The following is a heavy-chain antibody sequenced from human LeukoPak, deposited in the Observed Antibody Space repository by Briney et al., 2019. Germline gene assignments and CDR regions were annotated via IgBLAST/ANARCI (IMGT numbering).Heavy chain of an antibody. CDR1: GDSIRSTSYY. CDR2: IYYSGNT. Sequence: SETLSLTCTVSGDSIRSTSYYWGWIRQPAGKGLEWIGSIYYSGNTYYNPSLMSRVTISVDTSKNQFSLKLSSVTAADTAVYYCARPYYDCSGYYYVGWWYFDYWGQGTLVTVSS. J-gene: IGHJ4*02. V-gene: IGHV4-39*07. D-gene: IGHD3-22*01. CDR3: ARPYYDCSGYYYVGWWYFDY.